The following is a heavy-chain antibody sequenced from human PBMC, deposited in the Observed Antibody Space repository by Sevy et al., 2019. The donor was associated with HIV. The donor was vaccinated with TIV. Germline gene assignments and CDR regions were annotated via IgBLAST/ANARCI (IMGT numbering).Heavy chain of an antibody. Sequence: ASVKVSCKTSGGTFSSYAFSWLRQAPGQGLEWMGEIITIFGTVNYAQKFQGRVTIIADKSTSTAYMELSSLRSEDTAVYYCARGITMILGGGYYFDYWGQGTLVTVSS. J-gene: IGHJ4*02. V-gene: IGHV1-69*06. CDR2: IITIFGTV. CDR1: GGTFSSYA. D-gene: IGHD3-22*01. CDR3: ARGITMILGGGYYFDY.